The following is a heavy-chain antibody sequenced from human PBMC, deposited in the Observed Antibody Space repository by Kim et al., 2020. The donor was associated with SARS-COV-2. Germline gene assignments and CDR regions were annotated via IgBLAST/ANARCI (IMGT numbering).Heavy chain of an antibody. CDR3: ARVQVYSNYGMDV. J-gene: IGHJ6*02. Sequence: YAQKLQGRVTMTTDTSTSTAYMELRSLRSDDTAVYYCARVQVYSNYGMDVWGQGTTVTVSS. D-gene: IGHD6-13*01. V-gene: IGHV1-18*01.